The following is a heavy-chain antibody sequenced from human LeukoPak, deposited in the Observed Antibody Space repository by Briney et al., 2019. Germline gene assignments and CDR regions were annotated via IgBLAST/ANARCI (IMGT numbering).Heavy chain of an antibody. J-gene: IGHJ4*02. CDR1: GGSISSYY. Sequence: KPSETLSLTCTVSGGSISSYYWSWIRQPPGKGLEWIGYIYCSGSTNYNPSLKSRVTISVDTSKNQFSLKLSSVTAADTAVYYCARHSSSWSKFDYWGQGTLVTVSS. D-gene: IGHD6-13*01. CDR2: IYCSGST. V-gene: IGHV4-59*08. CDR3: ARHSSSWSKFDY.